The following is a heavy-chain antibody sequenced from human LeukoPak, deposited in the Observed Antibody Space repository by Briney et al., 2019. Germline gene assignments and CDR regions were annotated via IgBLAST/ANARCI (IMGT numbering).Heavy chain of an antibody. CDR1: GFTFSSYA. Sequence: GGSLRLSCAASGFTFSSYAMSWVRQAPGKGLEWVSAISGSGGSTDYADSVKGRFTISRDNSKNTLNLQMNGLTAEDTAIYYCAREGVSRGFDFWGHGTLVTVSS. J-gene: IGHJ4*01. V-gene: IGHV3-23*01. CDR2: ISGSGGST. D-gene: IGHD3-16*01. CDR3: AREGVSRGFDF.